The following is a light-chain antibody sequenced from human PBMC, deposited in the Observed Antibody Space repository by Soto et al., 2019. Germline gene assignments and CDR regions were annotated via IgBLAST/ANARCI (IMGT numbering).Light chain of an antibody. V-gene: IGKV1-39*01. Sequence: DIPMTQSPSSLSASVGDRVTITCRASQSGSSYLNWYQQKPGKAPKVLIYAASALQSGVPARFSGSGYGTDFTLTIDSLQPEDFATYYCQQSFVPPRTFGQGTKVEIK. J-gene: IGKJ1*01. CDR3: QQSFVPPRT. CDR2: AAS. CDR1: QSGSSY.